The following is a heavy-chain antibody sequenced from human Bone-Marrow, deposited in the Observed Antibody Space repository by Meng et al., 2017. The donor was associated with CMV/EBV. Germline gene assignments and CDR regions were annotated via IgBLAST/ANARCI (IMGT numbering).Heavy chain of an antibody. V-gene: IGHV4-61*01. CDR2: IYYSGST. CDR3: ARDRRIAAAVPYGMDV. D-gene: IGHD6-13*01. CDR1: GGSVSSGSYY. Sequence: SETLSLICTVSGGSVSSGSYYWSWIRQPPGKGLEWIGYIYYSGSTNYNPSLKSRVTISVDTSKNQFSLKLSSVTAADTAVYYCARDRRIAAAVPYGMDVWGQGTTVTVSS. J-gene: IGHJ6*02.